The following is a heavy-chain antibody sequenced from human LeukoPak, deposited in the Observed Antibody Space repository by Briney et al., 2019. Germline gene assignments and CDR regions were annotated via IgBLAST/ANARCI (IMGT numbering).Heavy chain of an antibody. Sequence: PGGSLRLSCAASGFTFSSYWMHWVRQAPGKGPVWASRINSDGSSTYYADSVKGRFTISRDNAKNTLYLQMNSLGADDTAVYYCAREFSGSSIAFGYWGQGAVVTVSS. J-gene: IGHJ4*02. D-gene: IGHD1-26*01. CDR2: INSDGSST. CDR1: GFTFSSYW. V-gene: IGHV3-74*01. CDR3: AREFSGSSIAFGY.